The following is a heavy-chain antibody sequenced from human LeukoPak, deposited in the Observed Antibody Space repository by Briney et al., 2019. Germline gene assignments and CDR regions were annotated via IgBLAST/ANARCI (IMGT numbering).Heavy chain of an antibody. CDR3: ARVVLRYFDWSPYYMDV. CDR2: IYYSGST. CDR1: GGSISSSSYY. V-gene: IGHV4-39*07. Sequence: PSETLSLTCTVSGGSISSSSYYWGWIRQPPGKGLEWIGSIYYSGSTYYNPSLKSRVIISVDTSKNQFSLKLSSVTAADTAVYYCARVVLRYFDWSPYYMDVWGKGTTVTVSS. J-gene: IGHJ6*03. D-gene: IGHD3-9*01.